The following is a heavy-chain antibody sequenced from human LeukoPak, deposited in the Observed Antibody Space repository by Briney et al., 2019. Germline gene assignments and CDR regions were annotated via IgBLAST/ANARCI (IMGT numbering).Heavy chain of an antibody. Sequence: GRSLRLSCAASGFTFSSYAMHWVRQAPGKGLEWVAVISYDGSNKYYADSVKGRFTISRDNSKNTLYLQMNSLRAEDTAVYYCASGFRLDYWGQGTLVTVSS. J-gene: IGHJ4*02. CDR1: GFTFSSYA. CDR3: ASGFRLDY. D-gene: IGHD3-10*01. CDR2: ISYDGSNK. V-gene: IGHV3-30-3*01.